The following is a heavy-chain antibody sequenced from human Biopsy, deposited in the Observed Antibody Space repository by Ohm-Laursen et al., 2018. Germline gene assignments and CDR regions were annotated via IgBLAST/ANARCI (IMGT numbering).Heavy chain of an antibody. D-gene: IGHD2-2*01. CDR3: ARMPHFDY. Sequence: SETLSLTCTVSRDSISNYYWTWIRQSPGKGLEWIGYIYYTGSTNYNPSVKSRVTISVDTSKNQFSLRLIYVTAADTAVYYCARMPHFDYWGQEILVTVSS. CDR2: IYYTGST. CDR1: RDSISNYY. V-gene: IGHV4-59*01. J-gene: IGHJ4*02.